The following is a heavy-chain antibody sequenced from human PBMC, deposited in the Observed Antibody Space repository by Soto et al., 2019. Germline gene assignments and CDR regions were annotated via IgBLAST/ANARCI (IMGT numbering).Heavy chain of an antibody. J-gene: IGHJ6*02. CDR2: INPNSGAT. CDR1: GYTFTSYD. CDR3: ARDSPVLMVFSGSSFHYYGMDV. V-gene: IGHV1-2*04. D-gene: IGHD2-8*01. Sequence: ASVKVSCKASGYTFTSYDINWVRQATGQGLEWMGWINPNSGATNYAQKYQGWVTMTRDTSISTAYMELNRLRSDDTAVYYCARDSPVLMVFSGSSFHYYGMDVWGQGTTVTVSS.